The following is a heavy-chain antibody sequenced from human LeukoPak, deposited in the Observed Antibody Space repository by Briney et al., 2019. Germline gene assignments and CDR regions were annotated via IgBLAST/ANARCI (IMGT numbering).Heavy chain of an antibody. Sequence: GGSLRLSCAASGFTFSSYAMHWVRQAPGKGLEWVAVISYDGSNKYYADSVKGRFTISRDNSKNTLYLQMNSPRAEDTAVYYCAREGIRFLEWLPRSLYGMDVWGQGTTVTVSS. D-gene: IGHD3-3*01. V-gene: IGHV3-30-3*01. CDR3: AREGIRFLEWLPRSLYGMDV. CDR2: ISYDGSNK. J-gene: IGHJ6*02. CDR1: GFTFSSYA.